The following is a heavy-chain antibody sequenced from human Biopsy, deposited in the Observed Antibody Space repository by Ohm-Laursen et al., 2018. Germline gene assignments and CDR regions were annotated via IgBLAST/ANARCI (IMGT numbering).Heavy chain of an antibody. V-gene: IGHV4-31*03. CDR3: TRAGGGKIYGL. J-gene: IGHJ4*02. CDR2: ILYSGNT. CDR1: GVSIKTGGYY. Sequence: SLTLSLTCTVSGVSIKTGGYYWTWIRQHPGTGLEWIGYILYSGNTLYNPSLKSRLTISVDTSRNQFSLKLTSVTAADTALYYCTRAGGGKIYGLWGQGTLVTVSS. D-gene: IGHD3-16*01.